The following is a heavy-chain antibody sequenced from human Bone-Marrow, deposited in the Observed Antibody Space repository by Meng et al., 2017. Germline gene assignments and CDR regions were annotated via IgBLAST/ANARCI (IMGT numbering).Heavy chain of an antibody. CDR1: GYSFTNYW. CDR2: IYPGDSDT. Sequence: GESLKISCKGSGYSFTNYWIGWVRQMPGEGLEWMGIIYPGDSDTRYRPSFQGQVTISADKSISTAYLQWSSLKASDTAMYYCARRDYYGSGSLPLYAFDIWGQGTMVIVSS. V-gene: IGHV5-51*01. CDR3: ARRDYYGSGSLPLYAFDI. D-gene: IGHD3-10*01. J-gene: IGHJ3*02.